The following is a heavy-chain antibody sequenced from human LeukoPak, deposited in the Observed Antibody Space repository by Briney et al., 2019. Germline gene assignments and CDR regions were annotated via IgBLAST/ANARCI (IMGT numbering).Heavy chain of an antibody. Sequence: PSETLSLTCAVYGGSFSGYYWSWIRQPPGKGLEWIGEINHSGSTNYNPSLKSRVTISVDTSKNQFSLKLSSVTAADTAVYYCARARTEYTAMSDRGYYYYYYMDVWGKGTTVTISS. CDR2: INHSGST. D-gene: IGHD2-2*01. CDR3: ARARTEYTAMSDRGYYYYYYMDV. CDR1: GGSFSGYY. J-gene: IGHJ6*03. V-gene: IGHV4-34*01.